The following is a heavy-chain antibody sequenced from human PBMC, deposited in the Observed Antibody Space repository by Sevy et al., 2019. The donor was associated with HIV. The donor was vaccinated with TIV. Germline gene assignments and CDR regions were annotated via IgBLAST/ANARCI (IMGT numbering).Heavy chain of an antibody. CDR2: ISYDGSEK. Sequence: GGSLRLSCAASGFIFSTYGIHWVRQAPGKGLEWVAVISYDGSEKYYADSVRGRFTISRDNSKNTLYLQMNSLRVEDTAIYYCAKMQGGSYNYYGMDVWGQETTVTVSS. D-gene: IGHD1-26*01. V-gene: IGHV3-30*18. J-gene: IGHJ6*02. CDR1: GFIFSTYG. CDR3: AKMQGGSYNYYGMDV.